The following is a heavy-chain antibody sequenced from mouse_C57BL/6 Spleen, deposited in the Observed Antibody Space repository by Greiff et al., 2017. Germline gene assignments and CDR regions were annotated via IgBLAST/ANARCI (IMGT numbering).Heavy chain of an antibody. CDR2: IYPGSGST. V-gene: IGHV1-66*01. D-gene: IGHD4-1*01. CDR1: GYSFTSYY. CDR3: ARTGTGYFDY. J-gene: IGHJ2*01. Sequence: VQLQQSGPELVKPGASVKISCKASGYSFTSYYIHWVKQRPGQGLEWIGWIYPGSGSTKYNEKFKGKATLTADTSSSTAYMQLSSLTSEDSAVYYCARTGTGYFDYWGQGTTLTVSS.